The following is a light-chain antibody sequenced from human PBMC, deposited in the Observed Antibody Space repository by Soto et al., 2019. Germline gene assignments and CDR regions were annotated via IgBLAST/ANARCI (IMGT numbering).Light chain of an antibody. J-gene: IGLJ1*01. CDR2: DVS. V-gene: IGLV2-14*01. CDR1: SSDVGGYNY. CDR3: SSYTSSSTFYV. Sequence: QSVLTQPASVSGSPGQSITISCTGTSSDVGGYNYVSWYQQHPGKAPKLMIYDVSKRPSGVSNRFSGSKSGNTASLTISGLQAEDEADYYCSSYTSSSTFYVFGTGTKLTVL.